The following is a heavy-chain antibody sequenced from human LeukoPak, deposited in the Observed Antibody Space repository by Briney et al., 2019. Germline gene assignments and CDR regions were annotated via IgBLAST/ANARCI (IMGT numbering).Heavy chain of an antibody. V-gene: IGHV1-46*01. D-gene: IGHD3-9*01. Sequence: ASVKVSCKASGYTFTSYYMHWVRQAPGQGLEWMGIVNPSGGSTSYAQKFQGRVTMTRDTSTSTVYMELSSLRFEDTAVYYCARAVDILTGYEWYFDYWGQGTLVTVSS. CDR3: ARAVDILTGYEWYFDY. J-gene: IGHJ4*02. CDR2: VNPSGGST. CDR1: GYTFTSYY.